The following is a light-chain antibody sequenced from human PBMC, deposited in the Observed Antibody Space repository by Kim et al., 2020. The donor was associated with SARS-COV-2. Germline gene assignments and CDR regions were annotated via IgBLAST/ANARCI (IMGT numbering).Light chain of an antibody. CDR3: QQYNSYAPDT. CDR1: QRVSTW. CDR2: DAS. Sequence: ASVGDRVTITCRASQRVSTWLAWYQQKPGKAPKLLIYDASSLESGVPSRFSGRGSGTEFTLTISSLQPDDFATYYCQQYNSYAPDTFGQGTKLDI. J-gene: IGKJ2*01. V-gene: IGKV1-5*01.